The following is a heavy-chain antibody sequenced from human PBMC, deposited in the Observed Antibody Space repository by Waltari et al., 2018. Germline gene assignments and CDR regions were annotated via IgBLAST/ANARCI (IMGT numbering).Heavy chain of an antibody. CDR3: ARLAQRLKMQLWAPPDY. CDR2: INHSGST. CDR1: GGSFSGYY. Sequence: QVQLQQWGAGLLKPSETLSLTCAVYGGSFSGYYWSWIRQPPGKGLEWIGEINHSGSTNYPPSLKSRVTISVDTSKNQFSLKLSSVTAADTAVYYCARLAQRLKMQLWAPPDYWGQGTLVTVSS. V-gene: IGHV4-34*01. J-gene: IGHJ4*02. D-gene: IGHD5-18*01.